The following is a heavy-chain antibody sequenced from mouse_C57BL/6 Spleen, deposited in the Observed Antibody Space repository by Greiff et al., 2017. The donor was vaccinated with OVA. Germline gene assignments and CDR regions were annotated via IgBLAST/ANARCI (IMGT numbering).Heavy chain of an antibody. J-gene: IGHJ2*01. CDR3: ACITTVVATDYFDY. D-gene: IGHD1-1*01. CDR1: GYTFTSYG. V-gene: IGHV1-81*01. Sequence: QVQLQQSGAELARPGASVKLSCKASGYTFTSYGISWVKQRTGQGLEWIGEIYPRSGNTYYNEKFKGKATLTADKSSSTAYMELRSLTSEDSAVYFWACITTVVATDYFDYWGQGTTLTVSS. CDR2: IYPRSGNT.